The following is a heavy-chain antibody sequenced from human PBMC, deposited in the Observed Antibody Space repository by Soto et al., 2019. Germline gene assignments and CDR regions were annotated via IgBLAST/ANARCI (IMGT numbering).Heavy chain of an antibody. CDR1: GFTFDDYG. CDR3: ARASGGDYLHWFDP. J-gene: IGHJ5*02. V-gene: IGHV3-20*01. CDR2: INWNGDST. Sequence: PVGSLRLSCAASGFTFDDYGMSWVRQAPGKGLEWVSGINWNGDSTGYADSVKGRFTISRDNAKNSLYLQMNSLRAEDTTLYHCARASGGDYLHWFDPWGQGTLVTVSS. D-gene: IGHD4-17*01.